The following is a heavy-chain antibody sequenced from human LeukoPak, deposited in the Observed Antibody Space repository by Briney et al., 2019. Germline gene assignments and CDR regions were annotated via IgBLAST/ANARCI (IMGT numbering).Heavy chain of an antibody. CDR1: GGSISSSSYY. J-gene: IGHJ4*02. CDR2: IYYSGST. Sequence: PSETLSLTCTVSGGSISSSSYYWGWIRQPPGKGLEWIGSIYYSGSTYYNPSLKSRVTISVDTSKNQFSLKLSSVTAADTAVYYCATLRYFDWLPDYWGQGTLVTVSS. D-gene: IGHD3-9*01. CDR3: ATLRYFDWLPDY. V-gene: IGHV4-39*01.